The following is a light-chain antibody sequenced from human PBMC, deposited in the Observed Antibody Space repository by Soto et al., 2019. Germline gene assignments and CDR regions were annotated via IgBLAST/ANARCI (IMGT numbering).Light chain of an antibody. V-gene: IGLV2-8*01. Sequence: QSALTQPPSASGSPGQSVTISCTGTSSDVGSCKFVSWYQQYPGKAPKLIIFEVSQRPSGVPERFSGFKSGNTASLTVSGLQADDEADYYCSSCGGSNNPYVFGTGTKLTVL. CDR1: SSDVGSCKF. CDR3: SSCGGSNNPYV. J-gene: IGLJ1*01. CDR2: EVS.